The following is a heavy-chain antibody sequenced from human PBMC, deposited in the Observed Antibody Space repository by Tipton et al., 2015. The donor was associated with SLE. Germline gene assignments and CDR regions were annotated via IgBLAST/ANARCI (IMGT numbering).Heavy chain of an antibody. CDR1: GGSFSGYY. CDR2: INHSGST. CDR3: ARHSGDYYYYDLDV. J-gene: IGHJ6*02. V-gene: IGHV4-34*01. Sequence: TLSLTCAVYGGSFSGYYWSWIRQPPGKGLEWIGEINHSGSTNYNPSLKSRVTISVDTSKNQFSLKLNSVTAADTAVYYCARHSGDYYYYDLDVWGQGTTVTVFS.